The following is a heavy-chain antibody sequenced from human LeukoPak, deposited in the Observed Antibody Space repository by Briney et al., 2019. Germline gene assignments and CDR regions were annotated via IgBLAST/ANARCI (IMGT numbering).Heavy chain of an antibody. Sequence: GGSLRLSCAASGFSFSSYSLNWVRQAPGKGLERVSSISGSGKNIYYADSVKGRFIISRDNAKNSLYLQMNSLRVEDTAVYYCARGAYYYEDWGQGTLVTVSS. CDR2: ISGSGKNI. V-gene: IGHV3-21*01. CDR3: ARGAYYYED. CDR1: GFSFSSYS. D-gene: IGHD3-22*01. J-gene: IGHJ4*02.